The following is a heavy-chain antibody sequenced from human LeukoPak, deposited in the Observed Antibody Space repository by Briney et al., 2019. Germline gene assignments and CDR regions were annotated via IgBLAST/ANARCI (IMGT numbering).Heavy chain of an antibody. CDR3: AKTTTGYSSGRYPGWPVDY. V-gene: IGHV1-2*02. CDR2: INPNGGTT. J-gene: IGHJ4*02. D-gene: IGHD6-19*01. CDR1: GYTFTGYY. Sequence: ASVKVSCKASGYTFTGYYMHWVRQAPGQGLEGMGWINPNGGTTNYAQKFQGRVTMTRDTSISTAYMELSRLRSDDTAVFYCAKTTTGYSSGRYPGWPVDYWGQGTLVTVSS.